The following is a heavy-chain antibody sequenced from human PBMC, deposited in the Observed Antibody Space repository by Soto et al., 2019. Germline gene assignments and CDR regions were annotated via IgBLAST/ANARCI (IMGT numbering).Heavy chain of an antibody. Sequence: GGSLRLSCAASGFTSSSYAMSWVRQAPGKGLEWVSAISGSGGSTYYADSVKGRFTISRDNSKNTLYLQMNSLRAEDTAVYYCAKGPRGYSYPDYWGQGTLVTVSS. CDR1: GFTSSSYA. CDR2: ISGSGGST. J-gene: IGHJ4*02. CDR3: AKGPRGYSYPDY. D-gene: IGHD5-18*01. V-gene: IGHV3-23*01.